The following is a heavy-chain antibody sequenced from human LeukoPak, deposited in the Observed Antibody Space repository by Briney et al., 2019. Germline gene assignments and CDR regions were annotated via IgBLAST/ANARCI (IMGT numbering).Heavy chain of an antibody. V-gene: IGHV4-34*01. Sequence: SETLSLTCAVYGGSFSGYYWSWIRQPPGKGLEWIGEINRSGSTNYNPSLKSQVTISVDTSKNQFSLKLSSVTAADTAVYYCARRRITIFGVVPFDYWGQGTLVTVSS. J-gene: IGHJ4*02. CDR3: ARRRITIFGVVPFDY. CDR1: GGSFSGYY. CDR2: INRSGST. D-gene: IGHD3-3*01.